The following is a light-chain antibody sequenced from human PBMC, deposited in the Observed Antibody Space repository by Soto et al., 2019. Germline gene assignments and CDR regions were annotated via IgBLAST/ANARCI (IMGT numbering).Light chain of an antibody. Sequence: EIVLTQSPGTLSLSPGERATLYCRASPSVSSSYLAWYQQKPGQAPRLLIYGASSRATGIPDRFSGSGSGTDFTLTISRLEPEDFAVYYCQQYGSSPRTFGQGTKVEIK. CDR2: GAS. CDR1: PSVSSSY. V-gene: IGKV3-20*01. CDR3: QQYGSSPRT. J-gene: IGKJ1*01.